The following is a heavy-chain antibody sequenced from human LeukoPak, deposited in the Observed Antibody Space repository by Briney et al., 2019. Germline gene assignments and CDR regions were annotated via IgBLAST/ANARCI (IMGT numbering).Heavy chain of an antibody. D-gene: IGHD3-10*01. CDR3: AREHYYGDAFDI. CDR1: GFTFSSYA. V-gene: IGHV3-30-3*01. CDR2: ISYDGSNK. Sequence: GRSLRLSCAASGFTFSSYAMHWVRQAPGKGLEWVAVISYDGSNKYYADSVKGRFTISRDNSKNTLYLQMNSLRAEDTAVYYCAREHYYGDAFDIWGQGTMVTVSS. J-gene: IGHJ3*02.